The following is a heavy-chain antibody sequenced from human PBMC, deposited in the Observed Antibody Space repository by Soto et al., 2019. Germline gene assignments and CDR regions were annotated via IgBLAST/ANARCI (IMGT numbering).Heavy chain of an antibody. CDR2: IYYRGSP. V-gene: IGHV4-39*01. Sequence: QLQLQESGPGLVKPSETLSLTCTVSGGSISSSSYYWGWIRQPPGKGLEWIGSIYYRGSPYYNPSLKSRVPLSGETAKDPVSLKPGAVTAADTGVDYCARHPKRGSTSLNWFDPWGQGTLVTVSS. D-gene: IGHD2-2*01. J-gene: IGHJ5*02. CDR3: ARHPKRGSTSLNWFDP. CDR1: GGSISSSSYY.